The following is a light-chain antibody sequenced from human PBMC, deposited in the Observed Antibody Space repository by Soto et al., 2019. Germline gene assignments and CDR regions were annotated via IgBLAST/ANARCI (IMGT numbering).Light chain of an antibody. V-gene: IGKV1-39*01. CDR2: AAS. CDR1: QSISSY. Sequence: DIQMTQSPSSLSASVGDRVTITCRASQSISSYLNWYQQKPGKAPKLLIYAASSLQSGVPSRFSGRGSGTDFTLTISSLQPEDFTSYYCQQSYGIPYTFGQGTKVDIK. J-gene: IGKJ2*01. CDR3: QQSYGIPYT.